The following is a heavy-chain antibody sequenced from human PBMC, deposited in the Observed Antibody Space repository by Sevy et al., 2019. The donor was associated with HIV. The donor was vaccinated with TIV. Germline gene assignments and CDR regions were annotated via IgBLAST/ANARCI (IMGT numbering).Heavy chain of an antibody. CDR1: GYTFSSHD. D-gene: IGHD1-7*01. J-gene: IGHJ6*02. CDR3: ARDPSGNYLTPHYRDYYGLDV. Sequence: ASVKVSCKTSGYTFSSHDINWVRQAPGQGLEWMGWMNPNNGNTGYVQKFQDRVTMTRDSSIATAYMELCGLTSDDTAVYYCARDPSGNYLTPHYRDYYGLDVWGQGTAVTVSS. V-gene: IGHV1-8*01. CDR2: MNPNNGNT.